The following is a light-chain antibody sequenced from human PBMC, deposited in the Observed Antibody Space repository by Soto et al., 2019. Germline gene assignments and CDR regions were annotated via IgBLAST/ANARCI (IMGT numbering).Light chain of an antibody. CDR2: GAS. CDR3: QQYDDWLRLT. V-gene: IGKV3-15*01. CDR1: ESVSTN. J-gene: IGKJ4*01. Sequence: EIEMTQSPATLSLAPGERVTLSCRASESVSTNLAWYQQKAGQAPRLLIYGASTRATGIPARFSGSGSGTEFNLTISSLQSEDFAVYFCQQYDDWLRLTFGGGTKVDIK.